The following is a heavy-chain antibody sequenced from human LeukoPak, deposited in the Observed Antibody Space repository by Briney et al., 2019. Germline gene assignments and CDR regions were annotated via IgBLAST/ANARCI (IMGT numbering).Heavy chain of an antibody. Sequence: GGSLRLSCAASGFTFSSYGMHWVRQAPGKGLEWVAFIRYDGSNKYYADSVKGRFTISRDNSKNTLYLQMNSLRAEDTAVYYCAKDSLVGATAPGFDYWGQGTLVTVSS. CDR1: GFTFSSYG. J-gene: IGHJ4*02. CDR2: IRYDGSNK. D-gene: IGHD1-26*01. CDR3: AKDSLVGATAPGFDY. V-gene: IGHV3-30*02.